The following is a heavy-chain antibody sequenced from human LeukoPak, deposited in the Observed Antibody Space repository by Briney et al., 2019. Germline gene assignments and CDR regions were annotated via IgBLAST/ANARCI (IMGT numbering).Heavy chain of an antibody. V-gene: IGHV1-18*01. D-gene: IGHD2-21*01. J-gene: IGHJ4*02. CDR3: VRGAPYCDKSACSSPGHH. CDR2: ISTYNGNT. Sequence: ASVKVSCKASGYTFTSYGITWVRQAPGQGLEWMGWISTYNGNTNDAQKFLDRVILTRDISSTTAYLELRSLRPDDTAVYFCVRGAPYCDKSACSSPGHHWGQGILVTVSS. CDR1: GYTFTSYG.